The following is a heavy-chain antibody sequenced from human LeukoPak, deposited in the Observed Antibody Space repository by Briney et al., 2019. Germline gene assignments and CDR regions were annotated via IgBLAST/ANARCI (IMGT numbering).Heavy chain of an antibody. V-gene: IGHV4-61*08. D-gene: IGHD2-15*01. CDR2: IYYSGST. Sequence: PSKTLSLTCTVSGGSVSRGGNYWSWIRQPPGKGLEWIGYIYYSGSTNYNPSLKSRVTISVDTSKSQFSLKLSSVTAADTSVYYCARDPRSSGYCSGGSCSDWFDPWGQGTLVTVSS. CDR3: ARDPRSSGYCSGGSCSDWFDP. CDR1: GGSVSRGGNY. J-gene: IGHJ5*02.